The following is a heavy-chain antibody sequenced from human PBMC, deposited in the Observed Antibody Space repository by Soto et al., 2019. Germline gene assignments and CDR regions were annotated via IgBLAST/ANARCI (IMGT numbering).Heavy chain of an antibody. CDR1: GGSISSGCYY. CDR3: ATVRRSGITGKTLGEFDH. Sequence: SETXSLTCTVSGGSISSGCYYWGWIRQHPGKGLEWIGYIYYSGITYYNPSLKSRVTISVDTSKNQFSLKLSSVTAAGTAVYYCATVRRSGITGKTLGEFDHWGPGTLVTVSS. J-gene: IGHJ5*02. CDR2: IYYSGIT. D-gene: IGHD1-20*01. V-gene: IGHV4-31*03.